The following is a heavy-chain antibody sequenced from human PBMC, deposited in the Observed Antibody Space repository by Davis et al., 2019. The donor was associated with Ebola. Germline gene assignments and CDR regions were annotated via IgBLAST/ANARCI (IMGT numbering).Heavy chain of an antibody. Sequence: MPSETLSLTCTVSGVSISSYYWSWIRQPPGKGLEWIGYIYYSGSTNYNPSLKSRVIISVDTSKDQFSLKLNSVTAADPAVYYCARGTGYCSGGRCHVKFDPWGQGTLVTVSS. CDR2: IYYSGST. CDR1: GVSISSYY. J-gene: IGHJ5*02. V-gene: IGHV4-59*08. D-gene: IGHD2-15*01. CDR3: ARGTGYCSGGRCHVKFDP.